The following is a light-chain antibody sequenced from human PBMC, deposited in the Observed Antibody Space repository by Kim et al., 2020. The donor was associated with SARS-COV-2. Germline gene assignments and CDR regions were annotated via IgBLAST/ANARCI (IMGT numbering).Light chain of an antibody. CDR3: QKYDSAPRT. V-gene: IGKV1-27*01. Sequence: ASVGDRVTITCRASQDISTYLAWYQQKPGKVPMLLIYAASALESGVPSRFSGGGSGTDFTLTISSLQPEDVATYFCQKYDSAPRTFGQGTKVEIK. J-gene: IGKJ1*01. CDR2: AAS. CDR1: QDISTY.